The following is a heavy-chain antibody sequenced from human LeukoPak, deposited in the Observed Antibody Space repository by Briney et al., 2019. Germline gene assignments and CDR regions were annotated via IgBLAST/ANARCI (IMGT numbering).Heavy chain of an antibody. Sequence: PEGSLRLSCAASGFTFSSYEMNWVRQAPGKGLEWVSYISSSGSTIYYADSVKGRFTISRDNAKNSLYLQMNSLRAEDTAVYYCARAFSSSGYKLGADYWGQGTLVTVSS. CDR2: ISSSGSTI. J-gene: IGHJ4*02. V-gene: IGHV3-48*03. CDR1: GFTFSSYE. D-gene: IGHD3-22*01. CDR3: ARAFSSSGYKLGADY.